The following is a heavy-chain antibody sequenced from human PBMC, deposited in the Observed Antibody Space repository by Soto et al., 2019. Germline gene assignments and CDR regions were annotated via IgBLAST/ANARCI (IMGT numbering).Heavy chain of an antibody. CDR2: IIPIFGTA. D-gene: IGHD1-20*01. CDR3: ARDSLGITGTGLIYYYYGMDV. CDR1: GGTFSSYA. V-gene: IGHV1-69*06. J-gene: IGHJ6*02. Sequence: SVKVSCKASGGTFSSYAISWVRQAPGQGLEWMGGIIPIFGTANYAQKFQGRVTITADKSTSTAYMELSSLRSDDTAVYYCARDSLGITGTGLIYYYYGMDVWGQGTTVTVSS.